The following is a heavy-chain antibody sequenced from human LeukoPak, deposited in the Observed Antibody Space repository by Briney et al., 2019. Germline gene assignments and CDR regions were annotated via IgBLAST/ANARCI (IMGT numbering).Heavy chain of an antibody. CDR3: ARGKYYYDSSGPEYFQH. Sequence: GGSLRLSCEDSGFTFGSYEMTWVRQAPGKGLEWLSYISTSGSVIVYADSVRGRFTVSRDNSKNTLYLQMNSLRVEDTAVYYCARGKYYYDSSGPEYFQHWGQGTLVTVSS. CDR2: ISTSGSVI. D-gene: IGHD3-22*01. V-gene: IGHV3-48*03. CDR1: GFTFGSYE. J-gene: IGHJ1*01.